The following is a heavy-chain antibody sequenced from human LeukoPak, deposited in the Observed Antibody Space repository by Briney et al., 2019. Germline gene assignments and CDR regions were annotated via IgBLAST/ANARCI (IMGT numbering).Heavy chain of an antibody. CDR2: ISAYNGNT. J-gene: IGHJ5*02. CDR1: GYTFTSSG. Sequence: GASVKVSCKASGYTFTSSGISWVRQAPGQGLEWMGWISAYNGNTNYAQKLQGRVTMTTDTSTSTAYMELRSLRSDDTAVYYGARDGIPWTGGRGWFDPWGQGTLVTVSS. V-gene: IGHV1-18*01. CDR3: ARDGIPWTGGRGWFDP. D-gene: IGHD1-14*01.